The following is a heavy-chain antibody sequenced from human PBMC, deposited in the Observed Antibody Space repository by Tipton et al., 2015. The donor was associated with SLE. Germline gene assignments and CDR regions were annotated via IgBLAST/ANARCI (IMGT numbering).Heavy chain of an antibody. D-gene: IGHD7-27*01. CDR1: GGSISSSSYY. Sequence: TLSLTCTVSGGSISSSSYYWGWIRQPPGKGLEWIGSIYYSGSTYYNPSLKSRVTISVDTSKNQFSLKRSSVTAADTAVYYCATRFLTGDLGDAFDIWGQGTMVTVSS. V-gene: IGHV4-39*07. CDR2: IYYSGST. J-gene: IGHJ3*02. CDR3: ATRFLTGDLGDAFDI.